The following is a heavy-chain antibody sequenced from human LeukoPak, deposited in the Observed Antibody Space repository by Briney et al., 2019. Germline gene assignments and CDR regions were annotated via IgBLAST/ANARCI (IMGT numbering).Heavy chain of an antibody. Sequence: ASVKVSRKASGYTFTDYYMHWVRQDPGQGLEWMGWINPDSGGTNYAQKFQGRLTMTRDTSISTVYMELSSLRSDDTAMYYCARAAIGGRTTGRTVYFQHWGQGTLVTVSS. CDR2: INPDSGGT. CDR3: ARAAIGGRTTGRTVYFQH. D-gene: IGHD1-1*01. CDR1: GYTFTDYY. V-gene: IGHV1-2*02. J-gene: IGHJ1*01.